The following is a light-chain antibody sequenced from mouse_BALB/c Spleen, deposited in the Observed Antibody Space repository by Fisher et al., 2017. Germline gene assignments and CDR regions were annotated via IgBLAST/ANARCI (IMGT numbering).Light chain of an antibody. V-gene: IGKV4-57-1*01. CDR3: QQYSGYPLT. Sequence: DIVLTQSTAPMSASPGEKVTMSCRASSSVNYMYWYQQKSGASPKLWIYSTSNLASGVPARFSGSGSGTSYSLTISSVEAEDAATYYCQQYSGYPLTFGAGTKLERK. J-gene: IGKJ5*01. CDR1: SSVNY. CDR2: STS.